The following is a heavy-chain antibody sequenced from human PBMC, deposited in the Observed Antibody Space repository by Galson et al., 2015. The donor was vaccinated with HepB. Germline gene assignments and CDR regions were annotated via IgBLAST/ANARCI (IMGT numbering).Heavy chain of an antibody. CDR3: ARDLTMIVLRAFDI. Sequence: SLRLSCAASGFTFSSYSMNWVRQAPGKGLEWVSSISSSSSYIYYADSVKGRFTISRDNAKNSLYLQMNSLRAEDTAVYYCARDLTMIVLRAFDIWGQGTMVTVSS. V-gene: IGHV3-21*01. J-gene: IGHJ3*02. CDR1: GFTFSSYS. CDR2: ISSSSSYI. D-gene: IGHD3-22*01.